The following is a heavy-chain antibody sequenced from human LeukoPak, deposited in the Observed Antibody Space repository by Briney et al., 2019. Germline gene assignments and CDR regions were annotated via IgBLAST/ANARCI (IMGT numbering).Heavy chain of an antibody. CDR3: AKYRYCSGGSCYELDF. CDR1: GFTFSTYD. CDR2: ISHDGSNK. J-gene: IGHJ4*02. D-gene: IGHD2-15*01. V-gene: IGHV3-30*18. Sequence: PGGSLRLSCAASGFTFSTYDMHWVRQAPGKGLEWVAVISHDGSNKYHADSVKGRFTIPRDNFKNTLYLQMNSLRAEDTAMYYCAKYRYCSGGSCYELDFWGQGTLVTVSS.